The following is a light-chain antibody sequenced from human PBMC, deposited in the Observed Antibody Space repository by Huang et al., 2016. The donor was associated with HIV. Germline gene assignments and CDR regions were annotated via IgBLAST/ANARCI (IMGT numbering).Light chain of an antibody. J-gene: IGKJ4*01. CDR1: QHIRGY. V-gene: IGKV3-11*01. CDR3: QQRAGWPLT. Sequence: EIVLTQSQATLSLSPGERATLSCRASQHIRGYLAWYQQKPGQAPRLLIYDASIRATGIPVRFSGSGSGTDFTFSISSLEPEDFAFYYCQQRAGWPLTFGGGTKVEIK. CDR2: DAS.